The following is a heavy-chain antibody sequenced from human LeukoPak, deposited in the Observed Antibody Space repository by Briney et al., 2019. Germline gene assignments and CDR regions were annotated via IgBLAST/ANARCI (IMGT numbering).Heavy chain of an antibody. V-gene: IGHV1-46*01. Sequence: ASVKVSCKASGYTFTNNYMHWVRQAPGQGLEWMGISNPSGGSTTYAQKFQGRVTMTRDTSTSTVYMELSSLRSEDTAVYYCARYGDYTNFDYWGQGTLVTVSS. CDR1: GYTFTNNY. CDR2: SNPSGGST. CDR3: ARYGDYTNFDY. D-gene: IGHD4-17*01. J-gene: IGHJ4*02.